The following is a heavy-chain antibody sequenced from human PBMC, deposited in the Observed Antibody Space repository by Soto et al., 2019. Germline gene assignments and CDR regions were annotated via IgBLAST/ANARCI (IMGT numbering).Heavy chain of an antibody. D-gene: IGHD1-1*01. CDR1: GGSFSGYY. Sequence: QVQLQQWGAGLLKPSETLSLTCAVYGGSFSGYYWSWIRQPPGKGLDGIGEINHSGSTNYNPSLESRVTVAVDTSKNQFALQLTSVTAADTAVYVGAGRWNYYYGMDVWGQGTTVTVSS. J-gene: IGHJ6*02. V-gene: IGHV4-34*01. CDR3: AGRWNYYYGMDV. CDR2: INHSGST.